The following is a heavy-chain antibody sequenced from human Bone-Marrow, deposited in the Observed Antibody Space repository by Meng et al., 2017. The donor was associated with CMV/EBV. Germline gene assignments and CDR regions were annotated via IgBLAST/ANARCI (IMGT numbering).Heavy chain of an antibody. CDR2: IKYDGSEK. J-gene: IGHJ6*02. V-gene: IGHV3-7*01. CDR1: GFFFGSFW. Sequence: LSLTCEASGFFFGSFWMTWVRQAPGKGLEWVANIKYDGSEKSYAESLKGRFTISRDNAKNSLYLQVSSLRVEDTAVYYCARSYGIDVWGQGTTVTVSS. D-gene: IGHD3-10*01. CDR3: ARSYGIDV.